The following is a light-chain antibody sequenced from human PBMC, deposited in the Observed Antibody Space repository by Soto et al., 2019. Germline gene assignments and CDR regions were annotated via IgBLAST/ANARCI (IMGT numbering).Light chain of an antibody. Sequence: QSALTQPASVSGSPGQSITISCTGTTSDVGSHNFVSWYQQLPGKAPKLLIYEVTNRPSGTSNRFSGSKSGNTASLTISGLQTEDEADYYCSSYTTSSTRVFGGGTKVTVL. CDR2: EVT. V-gene: IGLV2-14*01. J-gene: IGLJ3*02. CDR3: SSYTTSSTRV. CDR1: TSDVGSHNF.